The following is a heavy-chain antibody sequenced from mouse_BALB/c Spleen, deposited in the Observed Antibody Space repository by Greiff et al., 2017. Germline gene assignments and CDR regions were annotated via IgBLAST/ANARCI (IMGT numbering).Heavy chain of an antibody. CDR1: GFNIKDYY. CDR3: NADGNYDYYAMDY. V-gene: IGHV14-4*02. D-gene: IGHD2-1*01. Sequence: VQLQQSGAELVRSGASVKLSCTASGFNIKDYYMHWVKQRPEQGLEWIGWIDPENGDTEYAPKFQGKATMTADTSSNTAYLQLSSLTSEDTAVYYCNADGNYDYYAMDYWGQGTSVTVS. CDR2: IDPENGDT. J-gene: IGHJ4*01.